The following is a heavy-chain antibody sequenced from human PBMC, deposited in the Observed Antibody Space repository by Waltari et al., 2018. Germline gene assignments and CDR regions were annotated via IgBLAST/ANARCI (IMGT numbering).Heavy chain of an antibody. D-gene: IGHD6-13*01. CDR3: ARQVAPGHSTSWYFDS. J-gene: IGHJ4*02. CDR1: GGSISSNGYA. V-gene: IGHV4-39*01. Sequence: QVQLQESGPGLVRPSESLSLACGVSGGSISSNGYAWAWVRRPPGKGLGGSASGSYSATSYYHPSLSSRLSAFVDPSKNQASLRLSSVTAADTARYFCARQVAPGHSTSWYFDSWGRGTLVTVFS. CDR2: GSYSATS.